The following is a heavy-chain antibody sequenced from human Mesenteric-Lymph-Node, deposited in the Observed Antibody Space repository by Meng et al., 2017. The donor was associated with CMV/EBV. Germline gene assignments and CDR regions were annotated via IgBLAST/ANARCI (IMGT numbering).Heavy chain of an antibody. D-gene: IGHD2-2*01. CDR3: ARDPYRYCPSTTCYVDWYFDL. CDR1: TGYD. V-gene: IGHV1-2*06. Sequence: TGYDKHGVRQAPGQGLEWMGRINPNGGGTDYAQKFQGRVSMTRDTSISTAYMELSSLRSDDTAVYYCARDPYRYCPSTTCYVDWYFDLWGRGTLVTVSS. J-gene: IGHJ2*01. CDR2: INPNGGGT.